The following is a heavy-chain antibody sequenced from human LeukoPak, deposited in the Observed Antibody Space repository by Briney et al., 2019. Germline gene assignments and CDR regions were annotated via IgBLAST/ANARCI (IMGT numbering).Heavy chain of an antibody. CDR2: INPNSGGT. CDR3: ARDVVVVTAIPGNAFDI. J-gene: IGHJ3*02. Sequence: ASVKVSCKASGYTFTGYYMHWVRQAPGQGLEWMGWINPNSGGTNYAQKFQGRVTMTRDTSISTAYMELSRLRSDDTAVYYCARDVVVVTAIPGNAFDIWGQGTMVTVSS. CDR1: GYTFTGYY. V-gene: IGHV1-2*02. D-gene: IGHD2-21*02.